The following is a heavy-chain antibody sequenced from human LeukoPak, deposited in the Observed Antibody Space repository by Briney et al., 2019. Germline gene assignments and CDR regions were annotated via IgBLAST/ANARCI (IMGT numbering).Heavy chain of an antibody. CDR2: INVNGGST. J-gene: IGHJ4*02. V-gene: IGHV1-46*02. CDR3: ASRFDRGYSYYFDY. D-gene: IGHD5-18*01. Sequence: ASVKVSCKASGYTFNTYYIRWVRQAPGQGLEWMGMINVNGGSTTYAQKFQGRVTMTRDTSTSTVYMELNSLRSEDTAVYYCASRFDRGYSYYFDYWGQGTLVAVSS. CDR1: GYTFNTYY.